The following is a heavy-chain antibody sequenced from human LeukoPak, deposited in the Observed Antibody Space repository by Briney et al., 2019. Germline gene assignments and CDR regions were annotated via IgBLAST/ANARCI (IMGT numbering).Heavy chain of an antibody. V-gene: IGHV3-48*03. Sequence: GESLRLSCTASGFTFSSYAMSWVRQAPGKGLEWVSYINSSGSTIYYADSVKGRFTIFRDTTKNLLFLQMYMLTADAAAVYYAAELGITKIVGVWGKGTTVTISS. D-gene: IGHD3-22*01. CDR1: GFTFSSYA. CDR3: AELGITKIVGV. J-gene: IGHJ6*04. CDR2: INSSGSTI.